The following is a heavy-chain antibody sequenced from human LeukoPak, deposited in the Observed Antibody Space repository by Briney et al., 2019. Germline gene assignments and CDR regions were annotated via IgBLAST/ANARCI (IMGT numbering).Heavy chain of an antibody. Sequence: PGGSLRLSCVASGFTFSDYYVSWIRQAPGKGLEWVSYITAGTTYTKYADSVKGRFTISRDTTKNSVSLQMNSLRVEDTAVYYCAKSLDSSSWFYFDHWGLGTLVIVSS. CDR3: AKSLDSSSWFYFDH. D-gene: IGHD6-19*01. CDR2: ITAGTTYT. CDR1: GFTFSDYY. V-gene: IGHV3-11*06. J-gene: IGHJ4*02.